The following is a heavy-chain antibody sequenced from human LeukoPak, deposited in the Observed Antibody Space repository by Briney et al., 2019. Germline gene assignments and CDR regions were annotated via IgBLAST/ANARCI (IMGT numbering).Heavy chain of an antibody. D-gene: IGHD3-3*01. CDR3: AREGIESRSYDFWSGYSDNWFDP. J-gene: IGHJ5*02. CDR1: GYTFTSYG. Sequence: ASVKVSCKASGYTFTSYGISWVRQAPGQGLEWMGRIIPILGIANYAQKFQGRVTITADKSTSTAYMELSSLRSEDTAVYYCAREGIESRSYDFWSGYSDNWFDPWGQGTLVTVSS. CDR2: IIPILGIA. V-gene: IGHV1-69*04.